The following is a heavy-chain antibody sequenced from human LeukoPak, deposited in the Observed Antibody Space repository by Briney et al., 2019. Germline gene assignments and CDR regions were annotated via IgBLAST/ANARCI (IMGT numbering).Heavy chain of an antibody. CDR1: GYTFTGYY. CDR2: INPNSGGT. J-gene: IGHJ4*02. Sequence: ASVKVSCKASGYTFTGYYMHWVRQAPGQGLEWMGWINPNSGGTNYAQKFQGRVTMTRDTSISTAYMELSWLRSDDTAVYYCARGGSLGLSWDDGGVSFDYWGQGTLVTVSS. CDR3: ARGGSLGLSWDDGGVSFDY. V-gene: IGHV1-2*02. D-gene: IGHD1-1*01.